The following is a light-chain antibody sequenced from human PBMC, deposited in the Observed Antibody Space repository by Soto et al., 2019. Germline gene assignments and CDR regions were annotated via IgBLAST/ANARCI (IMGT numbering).Light chain of an antibody. V-gene: IGKV3-20*01. Sequence: EIVLTQSPGTLSLSPGERATLSCRASQSVSSSYLAWYQQKPGQAPRLLIYGASSRATGIPARFSGSGSGTDFTLTISRLEPEDFAVYYCQQYGISPPWTFGQGTKVEIK. CDR1: QSVSSSY. J-gene: IGKJ1*01. CDR3: QQYGISPPWT. CDR2: GAS.